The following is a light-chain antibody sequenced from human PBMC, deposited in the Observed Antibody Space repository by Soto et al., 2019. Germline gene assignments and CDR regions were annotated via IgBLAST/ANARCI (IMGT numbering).Light chain of an antibody. V-gene: IGLV2-23*01. CDR2: EGS. CDR3: CSYAGSSRV. J-gene: IGLJ3*02. CDR1: SSDVGSYNL. Sequence: QSVLTQPSSASGSPGESVTISCTGTSSDVGSYNLVSWYQQHPGKAPKLMIYEGSKRPSGVSNRFSGSKSGNTASLTISGLQAEDEADYYCCSYAGSSRVFGGGTKLTVL.